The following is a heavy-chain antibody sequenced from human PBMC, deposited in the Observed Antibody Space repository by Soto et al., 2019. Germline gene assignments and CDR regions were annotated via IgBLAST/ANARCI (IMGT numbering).Heavy chain of an antibody. D-gene: IGHD5-18*01. V-gene: IGHV3-48*01. CDR1: GFTFSSYS. Sequence: GGSLRLSCAASGFTFSSYSMNWVRQAPGKGLEWVSYISSSSSTIYYADSVKGRFTISRDNAKNSLYLQMNSLRAEDTAVYYCARDRIRRLDFWGKGTTVTVSS. J-gene: IGHJ6*04. CDR2: ISSSSSTI. CDR3: ARDRIRRLDF.